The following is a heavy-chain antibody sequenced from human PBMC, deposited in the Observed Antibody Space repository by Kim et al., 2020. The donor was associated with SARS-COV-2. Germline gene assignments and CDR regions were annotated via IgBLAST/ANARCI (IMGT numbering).Heavy chain of an antibody. CDR2: INHSGST. Sequence: SETLSLTCAVYAGSFSGFYWSWIRQSPGKGLEWTGEINHSGSTNYNPSLESRVTISVDTSKNQFSLRLSSVTAADTAVYYCARAGRIGVTGMFFFESWGQGTLVTVSS. CDR1: AGSFSGFY. J-gene: IGHJ4*02. D-gene: IGHD6-19*01. CDR3: ARAGRIGVTGMFFFES. V-gene: IGHV4-34*01.